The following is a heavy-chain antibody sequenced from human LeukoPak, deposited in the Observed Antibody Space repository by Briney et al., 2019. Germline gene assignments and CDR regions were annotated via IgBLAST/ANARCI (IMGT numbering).Heavy chain of an antibody. V-gene: IGHV4-34*12. CDR2: IFYSGTT. D-gene: IGHD1-1*01. CDR1: GGSFSGYY. CDR3: ARHSGSGTGRGTLAY. J-gene: IGHJ4*02. Sequence: SETLSLTCAVYGGSFSGYYWSWIRQPPGKGLEWIGSIFYSGTTYYNPSLKSRVTMSIDTSKNQFSLRLTSVTAADTAVYYCARHSGSGTGRGTLAYWGQGTLVTVSS.